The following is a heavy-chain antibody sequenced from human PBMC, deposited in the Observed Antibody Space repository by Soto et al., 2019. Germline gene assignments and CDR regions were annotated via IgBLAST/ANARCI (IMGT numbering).Heavy chain of an antibody. CDR1: GFTLSSYS. J-gene: IGHJ3*02. Sequence: GGSLRLSCAASGFTLSSYSMNWVRQAPGRGLEWVSSISSSSNYKYYADSVKGRFTISRDNAKNSLYLQMNSLRAEDTTVYYCARSFYCSGGSCYSVGTFDIWGQGTLVTVSS. V-gene: IGHV3-21*01. CDR2: ISSSSNYK. D-gene: IGHD2-15*01. CDR3: ARSFYCSGGSCYSVGTFDI.